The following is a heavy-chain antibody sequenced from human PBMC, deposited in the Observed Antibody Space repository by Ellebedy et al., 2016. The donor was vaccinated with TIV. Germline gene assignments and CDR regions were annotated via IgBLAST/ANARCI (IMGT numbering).Heavy chain of an antibody. V-gene: IGHV3-74*01. CDR3: ARGYCGGDCYWWYFDL. CDR2: INSDGSST. CDR1: GFTFSSYW. Sequence: PGGSLRLSCAASGFTFSSYWMHWVRQGPGKGLVWVPRINSDGSSTSYADSVKGRFTISRDNAKNTLYLQMNSLRAEDTAVYYCARGYCGGDCYWWYFDLWGRGTLVTVSS. J-gene: IGHJ2*01. D-gene: IGHD2-21*02.